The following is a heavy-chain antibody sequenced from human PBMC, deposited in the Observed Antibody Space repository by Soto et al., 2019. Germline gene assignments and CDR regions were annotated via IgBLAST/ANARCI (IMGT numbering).Heavy chain of an antibody. CDR3: PRDKDRQQIGGNYYSGRDV. CDR1: GGTFGNSA. V-gene: IGHV1-69*12. J-gene: IGHJ6*02. Sequence: QVQLVQSGAEVTKPGSSVTVSCKASGGTFGNSAISWVRQAPGQGLEWMGGIIPIFPTPDYAQKFQGRVKVTADGSTTTDYRELTSLRSEDTAVYYCPRDKDRQQIGGNYYSGRDVWGQGNTVTVYS. CDR2: IIPIFPTP. D-gene: IGHD6-25*01.